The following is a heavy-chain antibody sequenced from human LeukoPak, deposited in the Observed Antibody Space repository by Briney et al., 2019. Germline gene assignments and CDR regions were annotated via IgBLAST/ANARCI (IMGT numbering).Heavy chain of an antibody. CDR3: ARMLGSLYYFDY. V-gene: IGHV3-53*01. Sequence: GGSLRLSCAASGFTVSSNHMSWVRQAPGKGLEWVSVIYSGGSTYYADSVKGRFTISRDNSKNTLYLQMNSLRAEDTAVYYCARMLGSLYYFDYWGQGTLVTVSS. CDR1: GFTVSSNH. CDR2: IYSGGST. D-gene: IGHD2-8*01. J-gene: IGHJ4*02.